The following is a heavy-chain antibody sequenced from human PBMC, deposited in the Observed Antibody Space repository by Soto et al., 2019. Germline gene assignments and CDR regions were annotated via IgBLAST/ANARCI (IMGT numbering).Heavy chain of an antibody. Sequence: QVQLQESGPGLVKPSETLSLTCTVSGGSISSYYWSWIRQPPGKGLEWIGYIYYSGSTNYNPSLKSRVTIPVDTSKNQFSLKLSSVTAADTAVYYCARHAVLRYFDWLSYFDYWGQGTLVTVSS. CDR1: GGSISSYY. CDR2: IYYSGST. CDR3: ARHAVLRYFDWLSYFDY. D-gene: IGHD3-9*01. V-gene: IGHV4-59*08. J-gene: IGHJ4*02.